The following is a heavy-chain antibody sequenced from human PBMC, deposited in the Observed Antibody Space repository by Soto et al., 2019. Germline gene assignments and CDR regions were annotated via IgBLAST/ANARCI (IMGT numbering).Heavy chain of an antibody. V-gene: IGHV3-23*01. CDR2: INAPGSPT. J-gene: IGHJ4*02. CDR3: AKDRHPDGLWTFAS. Sequence: GGSLRLCCAAPGFTFSTYTMNWVRQAPGKGLEWVSGINAPGSPTYYAASVKGRFTVSRDNSKKMLFLQMNSLRDEDTAVYYCAKDRHPDGLWTFASWGPGTLVTVSS. CDR1: GFTFSTYT. D-gene: IGHD3-3*01.